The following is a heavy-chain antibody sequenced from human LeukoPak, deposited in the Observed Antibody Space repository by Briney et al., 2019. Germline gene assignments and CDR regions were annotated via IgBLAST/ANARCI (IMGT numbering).Heavy chain of an antibody. Sequence: PGGSLRLSCAASGFTFSNAWMSWIRQAPGKGLEWVSAISGSGGSTYYADSVKGRFTISRDNSKNTLYLQMNSLRAEDTAVYYCAKDQDYDFWSGIDYWGQGTLVTVSS. D-gene: IGHD3-3*01. CDR2: ISGSGGST. J-gene: IGHJ4*02. CDR1: GFTFSNAW. CDR3: AKDQDYDFWSGIDY. V-gene: IGHV3-23*01.